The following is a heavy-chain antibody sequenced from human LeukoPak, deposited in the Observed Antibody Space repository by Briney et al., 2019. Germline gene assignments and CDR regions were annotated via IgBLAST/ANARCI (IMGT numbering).Heavy chain of an antibody. D-gene: IGHD3-9*01. Sequence: SETLSLTCAVSGGSISSDTYSWSWIRQPPGKGLEWIGYIYPSGSSYYNPSLKSRVTISVDTSKNQFSLKLSSVTAADTAVYYCARRLYYDILSPFNWFDPWGQGTLVTVSS. CDR1: GGSISSDTYS. V-gene: IGHV4-30-2*01. CDR2: IYPSGSS. CDR3: ARRLYYDILSPFNWFDP. J-gene: IGHJ5*02.